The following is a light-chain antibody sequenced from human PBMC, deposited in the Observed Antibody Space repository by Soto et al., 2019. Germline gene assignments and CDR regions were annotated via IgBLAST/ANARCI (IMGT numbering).Light chain of an antibody. J-gene: IGKJ1*01. CDR2: GAS. CDR3: QQFNICPRT. V-gene: IGKV3-15*01. Sequence: EIGLKQSTATLSASPGERATLTWLASQIVGSRLSWYQHKPGQSPRLLIYGASTRATGIPVRFSGSGSGTEFTLTISSLQPEDFAVYYCQQFNICPRTFGQVTKVDI. CDR1: QIVGSR.